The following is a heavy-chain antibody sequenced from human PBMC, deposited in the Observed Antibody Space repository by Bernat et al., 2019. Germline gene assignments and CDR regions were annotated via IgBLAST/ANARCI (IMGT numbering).Heavy chain of an antibody. CDR1: GFTFSSYA. J-gene: IGHJ4*02. CDR3: ARAVNIAAAGNPNY. CDR2: ISYDGSNK. Sequence: QVQLVESGGGVVQPGRSLRLSCAASGFTFSSYAMHWVRQAPGKGLEWVAVISYDGSNKYYADYVKGRFTISRDNSKNTLYLQMNSLRAEDTAVYYCARAVNIAAAGNPNYWGQGTLVTVSS. D-gene: IGHD6-13*01. V-gene: IGHV3-30-3*01.